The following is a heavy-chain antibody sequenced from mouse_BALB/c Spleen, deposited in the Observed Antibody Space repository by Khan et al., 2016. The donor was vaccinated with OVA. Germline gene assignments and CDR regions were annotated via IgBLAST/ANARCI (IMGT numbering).Heavy chain of an antibody. CDR2: ISGGGSHT. CDR1: GFTFSNYG. CDR3: ARPGTYGNYVDY. Sequence: EVQLLESGGGLVKPGGSLKLSCAASGFTFSNYGMSWIRQTPEKRLEWVATISGGGSHTYYSDSVKGRFTITRDNDKNNQYLQMSSLRSDETDLDYCARPGTYGNYVDYWGQGTTLTVSS. J-gene: IGHJ2*01. V-gene: IGHV5-9-2*01. D-gene: IGHD2-1*01.